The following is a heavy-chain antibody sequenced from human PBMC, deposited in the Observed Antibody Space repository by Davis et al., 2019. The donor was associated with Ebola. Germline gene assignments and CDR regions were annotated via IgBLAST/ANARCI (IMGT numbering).Heavy chain of an antibody. V-gene: IGHV3-30*03. D-gene: IGHD3-3*01. CDR3: ARAVFHEVLDY. CDR2: VSHSEREK. J-gene: IGHJ4*02. CDR1: GFTFSDHY. Sequence: GESLKISCAASGFTFSDHYMDWVRQAPGKGLEWVAVVSHSEREKFYADSVKGRFTISRDNSENTLYLQMNSLTADDTAVYYCARAVFHEVLDYWGQGTPVTVSS.